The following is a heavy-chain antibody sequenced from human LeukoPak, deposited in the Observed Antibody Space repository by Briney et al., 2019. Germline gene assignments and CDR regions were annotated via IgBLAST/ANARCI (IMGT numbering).Heavy chain of an antibody. CDR1: GFTFSRYA. Sequence: GGSLRLSCAASGFTFSRYAMKWVRRAPGKAREWFPGIGSSGSYMYYADSVKGRFTISRDNAKNSLYLQMDSLRAEDGAVYYCAREDYSSGNPTIDTWGQGTLVTVSS. V-gene: IGHV3-21*01. CDR2: IGSSGSYM. J-gene: IGHJ5*02. CDR3: AREDYSSGNPTIDT. D-gene: IGHD3-10*01.